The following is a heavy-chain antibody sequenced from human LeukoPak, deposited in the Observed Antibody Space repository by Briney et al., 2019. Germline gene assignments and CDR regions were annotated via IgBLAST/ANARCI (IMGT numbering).Heavy chain of an antibody. V-gene: IGHV3-48*02. CDR1: GFNFSNYN. CDR2: ISTSSSTI. Sequence: AAGYLRLYCAASGFNFSNYNMDWVRQAPGKGLEWISYISTSSSTIYYTDSVRGRFTISRDNAKNSLYLQMNSLRDEDTAVYYCARDNSYAFDYWGQGTLVTGSS. D-gene: IGHD3-16*01. CDR3: ARDNSYAFDY. J-gene: IGHJ4*02.